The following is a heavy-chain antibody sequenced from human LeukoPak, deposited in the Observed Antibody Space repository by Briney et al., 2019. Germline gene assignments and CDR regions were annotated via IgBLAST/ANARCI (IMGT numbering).Heavy chain of an antibody. D-gene: IGHD4-17*01. CDR3: ARLRSPVTILYYCDY. CDR1: GGSISSSTYC. V-gene: IGHV4-39*01. J-gene: IGHJ4*02. CDR2: FYCSGST. Sequence: SETLSLTCTVSGGSISSSTYCWGWIRQPPGKGLEWIGSFYCSGSTYYNPSLKSRVTISVDTSKNQFSLKLNSVTAADTAVYYCARLRSPVTILYYCDYLGQGTLVTVSS.